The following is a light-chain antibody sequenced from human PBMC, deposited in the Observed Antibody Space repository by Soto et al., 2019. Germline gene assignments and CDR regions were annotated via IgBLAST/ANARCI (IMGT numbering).Light chain of an antibody. Sequence: EIVLTQSPATLSLSPGERATLSRRASQSVSSYLAWYQQKPGQAPRLLIYGASTRATGIPARFSGSGSGTEFTLTISSLQSEDFAYYYCQQYNNWPAWTFGQGTKVDIK. CDR1: QSVSSY. CDR2: GAS. V-gene: IGKV3D-15*01. J-gene: IGKJ1*01. CDR3: QQYNNWPAWT.